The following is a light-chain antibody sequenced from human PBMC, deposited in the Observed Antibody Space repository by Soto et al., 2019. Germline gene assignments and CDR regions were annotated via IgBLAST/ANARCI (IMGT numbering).Light chain of an antibody. Sequence: EIVLTQSPATVSLSPGERATLSCRASQSISFYLAWYQQRPGQAPRLLIYDATNRATGIPGRFRGSGSGTDFTLTIRSLEPEDFAVYYCQQRRDWPSTFGQGTKVEI. J-gene: IGKJ1*01. CDR1: QSISFY. CDR3: QQRRDWPST. V-gene: IGKV3-11*01. CDR2: DAT.